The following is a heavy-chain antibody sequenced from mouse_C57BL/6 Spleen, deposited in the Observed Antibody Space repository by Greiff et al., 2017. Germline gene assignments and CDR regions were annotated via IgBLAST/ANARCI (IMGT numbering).Heavy chain of an antibody. Sequence: VQLKESGGGLVKPGGSLKLSCAASGFTFSDYGMHWVRQAPEKGLEWVAYISSGSSTIYYADTVKGRFTISRDNAKNTLFLQMTSLRSEDTAMYYCARVYYYGSSYGFAYWGQGTLVTVSA. CDR1: GFTFSDYG. D-gene: IGHD1-1*01. J-gene: IGHJ3*01. V-gene: IGHV5-17*01. CDR3: ARVYYYGSSYGFAY. CDR2: ISSGSSTI.